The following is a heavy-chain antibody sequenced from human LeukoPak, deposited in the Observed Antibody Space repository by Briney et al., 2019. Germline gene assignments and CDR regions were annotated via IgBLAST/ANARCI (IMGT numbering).Heavy chain of an antibody. D-gene: IGHD3-10*01. Sequence: SSETLSLTCTVSGGSISSYYWSWIRQPPGKGLEWIGYIYHSGGTNYNPSLKSRVTISLDTSKNQFSLKLNSVTAADTAVYYCAGGRSGYYGSGSYDNWGQGTLVTVSS. CDR2: IYHSGGT. J-gene: IGHJ4*02. V-gene: IGHV4-59*01. CDR3: AGGRSGYYGSGSYDN. CDR1: GGSISSYY.